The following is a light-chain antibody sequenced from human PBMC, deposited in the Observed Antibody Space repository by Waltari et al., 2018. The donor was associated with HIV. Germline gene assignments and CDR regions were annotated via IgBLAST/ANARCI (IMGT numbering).Light chain of an antibody. J-gene: IGLJ1*01. CDR3: CSYAGSYV. Sequence: QSALTQPRSVSGSPGQSVTISCTGTSSDVGGYNYVSWYQQHPGHAPKLMIYDVSKRPSGVPDRFSGSKSGISASLTISGLQAEDESDYYCCSYAGSYVFGTVTKVTVL. V-gene: IGLV2-11*01. CDR2: DVS. CDR1: SSDVGGYNY.